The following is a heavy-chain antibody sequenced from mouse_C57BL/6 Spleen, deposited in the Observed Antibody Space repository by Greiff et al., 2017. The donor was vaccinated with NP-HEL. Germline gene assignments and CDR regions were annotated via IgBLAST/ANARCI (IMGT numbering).Heavy chain of an antibody. D-gene: IGHD2-12*01. CDR1: GFSFNTYA. CDR2: IRSKSNNYAT. CDR3: VRQGRRDYFDY. Sequence: EVQGVESGGGLVQPKGSLKLSCAASGFSFNTYAMNWVRQAPGKGLEWVARIRSKSNNYATYYADSVKDRFTISRDDSESMLYLQMNNLKTEDTAMYYCVRQGRRDYFDYWGQGTTLTVSS. V-gene: IGHV10-1*01. J-gene: IGHJ2*01.